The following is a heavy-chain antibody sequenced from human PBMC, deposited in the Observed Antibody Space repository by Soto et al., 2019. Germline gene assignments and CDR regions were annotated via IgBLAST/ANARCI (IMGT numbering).Heavy chain of an antibody. D-gene: IGHD6-13*01. V-gene: IGHV3-30*09. J-gene: IGHJ4*02. CDR1: GFIFSDYA. CDR3: AKARHSTSWYGVEADF. Sequence: QVQLVESGGGVVQPGRSIRLSCAASGFIFSDYAMHWVRQAPGKGLEWVAVISYGGDNKYYADSVRGRFAISRDNLKNTLYLQMNSLNPEDTAVYHCAKARHSTSWYGVEADFWGQGTLVTVSS. CDR2: ISYGGDNK.